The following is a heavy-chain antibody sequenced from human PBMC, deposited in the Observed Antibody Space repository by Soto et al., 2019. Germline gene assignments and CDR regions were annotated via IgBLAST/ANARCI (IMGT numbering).Heavy chain of an antibody. CDR2: IYYSGST. CDR1: GGSISSYY. V-gene: IGHV4-59*01. CDR3: ARVGGDYGCDY. J-gene: IGHJ4*02. D-gene: IGHD4-17*01. Sequence: QVQLQESGPGLVKPSETLSLTCTVSGGSISSYYWSWIRQPPGKGLEWIGYIYYSGSTNYNPSLKSRVTISVDTSKNQFSLKLSSVTAADTAVYYCARVGGDYGCDYWGQGTLVTVSS.